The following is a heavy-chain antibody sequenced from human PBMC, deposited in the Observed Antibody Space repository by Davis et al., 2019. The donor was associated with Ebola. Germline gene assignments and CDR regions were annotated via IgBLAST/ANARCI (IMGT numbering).Heavy chain of an antibody. Sequence: GESLKISCAASGFTFNSYAMTWVRQAPGKGLEWVSGISGSGGSSYYADSVKGRFTFSRDNSKNTLYLQMNSLRAEDTAVYYCAKGSLYGSRSITAGMDVWDQGTTVTVSS. CDR3: AKGSLYGSRSITAGMDV. J-gene: IGHJ6*02. V-gene: IGHV3-23*01. D-gene: IGHD4-17*01. CDR2: ISGSGGSS. CDR1: GFTFNSYA.